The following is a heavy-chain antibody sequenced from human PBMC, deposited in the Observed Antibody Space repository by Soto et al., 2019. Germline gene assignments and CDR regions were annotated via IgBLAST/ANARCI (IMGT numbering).Heavy chain of an antibody. CDR2: IRSKAYGGTT. CDR3: TREAAAGMFRIRENWFDP. D-gene: IGHD6-13*01. V-gene: IGHV3-49*03. Sequence: SLRLSCTASGFTFGDYAMSWFRQAPGKGRVGVGVIRSKAYGGTTEYAASVKGRFTISRDDSKSIAYLQMNSLKTKDTAVYYCTREAAAGMFRIRENWFDPWGQGTLVTVSS. J-gene: IGHJ5*02. CDR1: GFTFGDYA.